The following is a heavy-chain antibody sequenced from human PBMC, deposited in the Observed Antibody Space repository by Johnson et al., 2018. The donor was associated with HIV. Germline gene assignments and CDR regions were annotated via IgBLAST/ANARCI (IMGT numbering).Heavy chain of an antibody. CDR2: ISSGGST. D-gene: IGHD3-10*01. Sequence: VQLVESGGGLVQPGGSLRLSCVASGFIVGTKYMSWVRQAPGKGLEWVSVISSGGSTYYSASVKGRFNISRDNSKNTVYLQMNRLRVEDTAVYYCERDRGLDAFDIWGQGTMVTVSS. CDR1: GFIVGTKY. J-gene: IGHJ3*02. CDR3: ERDRGLDAFDI. V-gene: IGHV3-66*01.